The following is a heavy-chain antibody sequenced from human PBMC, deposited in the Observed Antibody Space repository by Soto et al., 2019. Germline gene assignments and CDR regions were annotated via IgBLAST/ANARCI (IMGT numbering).Heavy chain of an antibody. D-gene: IGHD3-10*01. Sequence: GASEKVSCKASGGIFSSYAISWVRQAPGQGLEWMGGIIPIFGTANYAQKFQGRVTITADESMSTAYMELSSLRSEDTAVYYCARDPYGSGSYSLPYYFDYWGQGTLVTVSS. CDR2: IIPIFGTA. J-gene: IGHJ4*02. V-gene: IGHV1-69*13. CDR1: GGIFSSYA. CDR3: ARDPYGSGSYSLPYYFDY.